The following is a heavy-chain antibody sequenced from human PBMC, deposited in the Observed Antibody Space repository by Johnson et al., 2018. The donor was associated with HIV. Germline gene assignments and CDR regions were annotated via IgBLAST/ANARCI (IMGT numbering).Heavy chain of an antibody. Sequence: VQLVESGGGLVQPGRSLRLSCVASGVKLDDYAMHWVRQPPGKGLEWVAGITWNSHIVDYADSVKGRFTISRDNAKNSLYLQMNSLRAEDTAVYFCASSGSESYYWDLGTNALIIWGQGTMVTVSS. CDR1: GVKLDDYA. J-gene: IGHJ3*02. V-gene: IGHV3-9*01. CDR2: ITWNSHIV. D-gene: IGHD1-26*01. CDR3: ASSGSESYYWDLGTNALII.